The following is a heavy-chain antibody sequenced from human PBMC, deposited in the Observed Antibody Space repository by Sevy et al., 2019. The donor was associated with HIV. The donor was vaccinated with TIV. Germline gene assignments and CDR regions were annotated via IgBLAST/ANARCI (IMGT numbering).Heavy chain of an antibody. D-gene: IGHD2-2*02. Sequence: GGSLRLSCAASGFTFRTYGMHWVRQAPGKGLEWVSVIWFDGNNKGYADSVKGRFTISRDNSKNTVYLQMNSLRVEDTAVYYCARDGYYCSDSTSYNGYYYFDSWGQGALVTVSS. J-gene: IGHJ4*02. CDR1: GFTFRTYG. CDR3: ARDGYYCSDSTSYNGYYYFDS. V-gene: IGHV3-33*01. CDR2: IWFDGNNK.